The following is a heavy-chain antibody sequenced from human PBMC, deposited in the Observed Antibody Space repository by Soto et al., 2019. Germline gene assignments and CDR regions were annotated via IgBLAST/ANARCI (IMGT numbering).Heavy chain of an antibody. D-gene: IGHD6-19*01. CDR3: AKGGRQWLVTSDFNY. J-gene: IGHJ4*02. CDR2: INSDGSST. V-gene: IGHV3-74*01. Sequence: LGGSLRLSCAASGFTFSSYWMHWVRQAPGKGLVWVSRINSDGSSTSYADSVKGRFTISRDSSKNTVSLEMTSLRAEDTAVYYCAKGGRQWLVTSDFNYWGKGALVTVSS. CDR1: GFTFSSYW.